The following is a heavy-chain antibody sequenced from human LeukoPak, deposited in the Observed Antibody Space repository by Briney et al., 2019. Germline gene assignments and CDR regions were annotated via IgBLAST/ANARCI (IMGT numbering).Heavy chain of an antibody. CDR2: IYSGGST. J-gene: IGHJ4*02. CDR3: ARGLGYCTSTSCLLPFDY. D-gene: IGHD2-8*01. CDR1: GFTVSTYY. V-gene: IGHV3-53*01. Sequence: GGSLRLSCAACGFTVSTYYMTWVRRAPGKGLECVSVIYSGGSTYYADSVKGRFTVSRDNSENTLYLQINSLRAEDTAMYYCARGLGYCTSTSCLLPFDYWGQGTLVTVSS.